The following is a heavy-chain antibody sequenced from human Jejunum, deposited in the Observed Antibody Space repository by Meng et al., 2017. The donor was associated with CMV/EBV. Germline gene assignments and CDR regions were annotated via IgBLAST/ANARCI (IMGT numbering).Heavy chain of an antibody. CDR3: ARTGYFGSGTFYTNWFDS. Sequence: FVVTSHYMSWFRQAPEKGPEWVSIFYSGSSTYYADSVKGRFTISRDNSKNTLYLQMDDLRPDDTALYYCARTGYFGSGTFYTNWFDSWGQGVLVTVSS. V-gene: IGHV3-66*02. CDR1: FVVTSHY. CDR2: FYSGSST. D-gene: IGHD3-10*01. J-gene: IGHJ5*01.